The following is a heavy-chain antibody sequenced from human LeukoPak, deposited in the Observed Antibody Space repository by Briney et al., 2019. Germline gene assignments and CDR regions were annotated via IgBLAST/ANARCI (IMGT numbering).Heavy chain of an antibody. CDR1: GFTFSSYG. CDR2: ISYDGSNK. D-gene: IGHD5-12*01. V-gene: IGHV3-30*03. Sequence: GGSLRLSCAASGFTFSSYGMHWVRQAPGKGLEWVAVISYDGSNKYYADSVKARFTISRDNAKNSLSLQMNSLRAEDTAVYYCVRDGGVSGYDLLDYWGQGTLVTVSS. CDR3: VRDGGVSGYDLLDY. J-gene: IGHJ4*02.